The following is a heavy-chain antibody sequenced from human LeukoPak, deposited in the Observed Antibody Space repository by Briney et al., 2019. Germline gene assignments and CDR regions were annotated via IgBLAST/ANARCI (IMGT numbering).Heavy chain of an antibody. D-gene: IGHD3-3*01. J-gene: IGHJ4*02. V-gene: IGHV1-18*01. CDR3: ARDGVDKPLDY. CDR2: ISAYNGNT. Sequence: WMGWISAYNGNTNYAQKLQGRVTMTTDTSTSTAYMELRSLRSDDTAVYYCARDGVDKPLDYWGQGTLVTVSS.